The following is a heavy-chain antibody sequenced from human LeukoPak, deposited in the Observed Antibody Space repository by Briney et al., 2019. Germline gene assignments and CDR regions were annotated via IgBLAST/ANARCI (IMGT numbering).Heavy chain of an antibody. CDR2: IRYDGSNE. CDR3: AKDRIAAGN. D-gene: IGHD6-13*01. V-gene: IGHV3-30*02. J-gene: IGHJ4*02. CDR1: GFPFSSYG. Sequence: GGSLRLSCAASGFPFSSYGMHWVRQAPGKGLEWVAFIRYDGSNEYYVDSVKDRFTISRDNAKNSLYLQMNSLRAEDTALYYCAKDRIAAGNWGQGTLVTVSS.